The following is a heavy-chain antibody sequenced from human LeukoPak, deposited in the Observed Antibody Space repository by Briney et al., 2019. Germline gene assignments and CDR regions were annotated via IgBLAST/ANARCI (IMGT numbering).Heavy chain of an antibody. CDR1: GYTLTELS. CDR2: FDPEDGET. D-gene: IGHD2-2*01. Sequence: ASVKVSCKVSGYTLTELSMHWVRQAPGKGLEWMGGFDPEDGETIYAQKFQGRVTMTEDTSTDTAYMELSSLRSEDTAVYYCATDLVDVVVVPAAARTGDYYGMDVWGQGTTVTASS. J-gene: IGHJ6*02. V-gene: IGHV1-24*01. CDR3: ATDLVDVVVVPAAARTGDYYGMDV.